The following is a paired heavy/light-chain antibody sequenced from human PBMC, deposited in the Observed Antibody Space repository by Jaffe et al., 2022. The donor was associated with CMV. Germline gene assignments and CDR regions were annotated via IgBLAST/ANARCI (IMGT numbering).Heavy chain of an antibody. CDR3: ATQQGGGRGGGYNWFDP. CDR1: GYTFTGDY. D-gene: IGHD2-15*01. Sequence: QVHLVQSGAEVKRPGASVKVSCKASGYTFTGDYLHWVRQAPGQGLEWLGWINPNSGGTNYAQKFQGRVTMTRDTAISTVYMDLSSLTSDDTAVYYCATQQGGGRGGGYNWFDPWGQGTLVTVSS. V-gene: IGHV1-2*02. CDR2: INPNSGGT. J-gene: IGHJ5*02.
Light chain of an antibody. V-gene: IGKV1-39*01. CDR2: AAS. CDR3: QQSYTTPT. J-gene: IGKJ4*01. CDR1: QSISRY. Sequence: DIQMTQSPSSLSASVGGRVTITCRASQSISRYVNWYQQKPGKAPQLLIYAASSLQSGVPSRFSGSGSGTDFTLTISNLQPEDFATFYCQQSYTTPTFGGGTKVEI.